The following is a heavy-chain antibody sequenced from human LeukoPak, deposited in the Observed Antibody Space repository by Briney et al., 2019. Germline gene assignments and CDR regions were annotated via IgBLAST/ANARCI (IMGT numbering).Heavy chain of an antibody. CDR3: ARHSQHSGDRGAARKFDY. CDR2: ISYSGST. J-gene: IGHJ4*02. V-gene: IGHV4-59*08. D-gene: IGHD3-10*01. Sequence: SETLSLTCTVSGGSISSYYWSWIRQPPGEGPEWIGYISYSGSTNYNPSLKSRVSISVDTSKNQFSLKLDSVTAEDTAVYYCARHSQHSGDRGAARKFDYWGQGTLVTVSS. CDR1: GGSISSYY.